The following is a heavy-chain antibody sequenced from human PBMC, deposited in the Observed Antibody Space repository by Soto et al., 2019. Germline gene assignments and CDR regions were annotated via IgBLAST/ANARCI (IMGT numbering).Heavy chain of an antibody. J-gene: IGHJ5*02. CDR1: GGIGSNYA. D-gene: IGHD5-18*01. V-gene: IGHV1-69*06. CDR3: AREMASGYSRTWFDP. CDR2: IVPKFGTS. Sequence: QEHLVQSGAEVKKPGSSVKVSCRASGGIGSNYAISWVRQAPGQGLDWMGAIVPKFGTSNYAQTFKGRVTISVDKSTNSVYMELSSLTSQDTAIYYCAREMASGYSRTWFDPWGQGTLVTVSS.